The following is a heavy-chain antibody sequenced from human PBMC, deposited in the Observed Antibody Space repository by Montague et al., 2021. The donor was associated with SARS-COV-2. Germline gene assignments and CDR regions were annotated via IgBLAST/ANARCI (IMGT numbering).Heavy chain of an antibody. CDR2: IFHSGTT. J-gene: IGHJ4*02. Sequence: TLSLTCTVSGASISSGGYYWSWIRHHPGKGLEWIGYIFHSGTTYYSPSLESRVTMSVDTSENQFSLKLASVTAADTAVYYCASFMIQAVPNYWGQGTLVTVSS. V-gene: IGHV4-31*03. D-gene: IGHD3-16*01. CDR3: ASFMIQAVPNY. CDR1: GASISSGGYY.